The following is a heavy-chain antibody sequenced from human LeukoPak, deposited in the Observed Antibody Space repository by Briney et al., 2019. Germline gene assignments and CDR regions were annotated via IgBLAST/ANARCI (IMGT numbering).Heavy chain of an antibody. CDR3: ARDGSGWSFDY. Sequence: PGGSLRLSCAASGFSFSGAWMSWVRQAPGKGLEWVGRVKGKTDGGTTDYAAPVRGRFTISRDDSKNTLYLQMNSLRAEDTAVYYCARDGSGWSFDYWGQGTLVTVSS. CDR1: GFSFSGAW. V-gene: IGHV3-15*05. CDR2: VKGKTDGGTT. J-gene: IGHJ4*02. D-gene: IGHD6-19*01.